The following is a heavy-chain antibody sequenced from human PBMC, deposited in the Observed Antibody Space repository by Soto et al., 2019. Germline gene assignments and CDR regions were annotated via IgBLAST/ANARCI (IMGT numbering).Heavy chain of an antibody. CDR2: IKQDGSEK. D-gene: IGHD3-10*01. Sequence: EVQLVESGGGLVQPGGSLRLSCAASGFIFSSYWMRWVRQAPGKGLEWVANIKQDGSEKYYVDSVKGRFTISRDNAKNSLYRQMDSLRAEDTAVYYGARVRGSGSYLDYWGQGTLVTVSS. CDR3: ARVRGSGSYLDY. CDR1: GFIFSSYW. J-gene: IGHJ4*02. V-gene: IGHV3-7*01.